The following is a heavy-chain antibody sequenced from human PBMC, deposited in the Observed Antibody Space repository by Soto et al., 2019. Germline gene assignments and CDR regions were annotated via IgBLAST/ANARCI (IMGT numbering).Heavy chain of an antibody. Sequence: QVQVEQSGAEVKKPGASVKVSCKTSGYTFSDYYMHWVRQAPGQGLEWMGWINPNSGNTDYAQKFPGRVNMTRDPSITTAYMELTSLRSDDTAIYYCARVLRGYSNWFDPWGPGTLVTVSS. CDR1: GYTFSDYY. CDR2: INPNSGNT. V-gene: IGHV1-2*02. J-gene: IGHJ5*02. D-gene: IGHD3-22*01. CDR3: ARVLRGYSNWFDP.